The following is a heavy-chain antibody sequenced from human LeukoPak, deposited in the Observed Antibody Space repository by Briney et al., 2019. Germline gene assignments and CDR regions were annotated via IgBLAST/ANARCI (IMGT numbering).Heavy chain of an antibody. CDR3: AREGVAPFLPDAFDI. V-gene: IGHV4-39*07. CDR1: GGSISSSSYY. J-gene: IGHJ3*02. CDR2: IYYSGST. Sequence: SETLSLTCTVSGGSISSSSYYWGWIRQPPGKGLEWIGSIYYSGSTYYNPSLKSRVTISVDTSKNQFSLKLSSVTAADTAVYYCAREGVAPFLPDAFDIWGQGTMVTVSS. D-gene: IGHD2/OR15-2a*01.